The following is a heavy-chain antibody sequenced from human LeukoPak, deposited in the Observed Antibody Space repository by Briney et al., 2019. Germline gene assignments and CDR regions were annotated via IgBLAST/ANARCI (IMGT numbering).Heavy chain of an antibody. CDR3: ARGIRYFDWLLLGYYFDY. J-gene: IGHJ4*02. V-gene: IGHV4-34*01. Sequence: SETLSLTCAVYGGSFSGYYWSWIRQPPGKGLEWNGEINHSGSTNYNPSLKSRVTISVDTSKNQFSLKLSSVTAADTAVYYCARGIRYFDWLLLGYYFDYWGQGTLVTVSS. D-gene: IGHD3-9*01. CDR1: GGSFSGYY. CDR2: INHSGST.